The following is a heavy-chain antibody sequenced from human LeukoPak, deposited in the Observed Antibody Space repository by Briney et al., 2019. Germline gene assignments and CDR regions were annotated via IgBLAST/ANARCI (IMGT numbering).Heavy chain of an antibody. CDR1: GFNFTGCW. V-gene: IGHV3-74*01. CDR3: AMCIGGDSTY. J-gene: IGHJ4*02. CDR2: VNVDGTIT. Sequence: GGSLRLSCAASGFNFTGCWMHWVRQVPGKGLVWVSRVNVDGTITTYADAVKGRFTSSRDNAKSTLYLQKYSLSAEDTAVYYCAMCIGGDSTYWGQGMLVTVSS. D-gene: IGHD2-21*01.